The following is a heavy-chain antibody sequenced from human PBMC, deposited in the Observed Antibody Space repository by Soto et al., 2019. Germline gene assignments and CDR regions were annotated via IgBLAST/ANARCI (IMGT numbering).Heavy chain of an antibody. CDR3: ARQRGPLGIYDF. CDR2: IIPIFGTA. D-gene: IGHD7-27*01. V-gene: IGHV1-69*13. Sequence: ASVKVSCKDSGGTFSSYAISWVRQAPGQGLEWMGGIIPIFGTANYAQKFQGRVMIHADESTSTAYMELCSRRSEDTAVYYCARQRGPLGIYDFWGQGTLVTVSS. J-gene: IGHJ4*02. CDR1: GGTFSSYA.